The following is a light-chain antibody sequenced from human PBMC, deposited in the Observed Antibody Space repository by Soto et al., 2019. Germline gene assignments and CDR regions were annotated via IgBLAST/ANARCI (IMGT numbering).Light chain of an antibody. CDR3: SSYAGSNKV. CDR2: EVS. CDR1: SSDVGGYNY. V-gene: IGLV2-8*01. Sequence: QSVLTQPPSASGSPGQSVTISCTGTSSDVGGYNYVSWYQQHPGKAPKLMIYEVSKRPSGVPDRFSGSKSANTASLTVSGLQAEDEADYSSSSYAGSNKVFGGGPKLTVL. J-gene: IGLJ3*02.